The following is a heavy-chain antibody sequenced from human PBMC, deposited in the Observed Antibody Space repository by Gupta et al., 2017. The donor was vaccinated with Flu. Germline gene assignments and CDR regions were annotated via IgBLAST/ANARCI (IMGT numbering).Heavy chain of an antibody. J-gene: IGHJ6*04. CDR2: ISGSGGII. CDR3: AKDDGVMVVPPDITV. D-gene: IGHD3-16*01. Sequence: QVPGKGLYWVSCISGSGGIIYYGDPVKGRCTISRENAKNTLYLQMSSLRAEYTAVYYCAKDDGVMVVPPDITVGGKGTTFTVSS. V-gene: IGHV3-23*01.